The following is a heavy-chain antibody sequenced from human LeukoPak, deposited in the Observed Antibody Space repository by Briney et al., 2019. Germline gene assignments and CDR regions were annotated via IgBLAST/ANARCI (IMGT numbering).Heavy chain of an antibody. Sequence: ASVNVSCKASGYTFTGYYMHWVRQAPGQGLEWMGWINPNSGGTNYAQKFQGRVTMTRDTSISTAYMELSRLRSDDTAVYYCARPHFDWLYPPNYFDYWGQGTLVTVSS. J-gene: IGHJ4*02. CDR1: GYTFTGYY. V-gene: IGHV1-2*02. CDR3: ARPHFDWLYPPNYFDY. D-gene: IGHD3-9*01. CDR2: INPNSGGT.